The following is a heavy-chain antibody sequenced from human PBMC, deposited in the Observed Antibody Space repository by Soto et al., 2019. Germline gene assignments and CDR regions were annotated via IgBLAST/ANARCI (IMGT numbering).Heavy chain of an antibody. CDR2: ISGSSDTI. CDR1: GLSLSTYS. CDR3: ARGFDLQYGMDV. Sequence: EVQLVESGGGLVQRGGSLRLSCVASGLSLSTYSLNWVRQAPRKGLEWVSYISGSSDTIYYADSVEGRFTISRDNAKNSLYVQMNSLRDDDTAVYFCARGFDLQYGMDVWGQGTTVTVSS. V-gene: IGHV3-48*02. D-gene: IGHD3-10*01. J-gene: IGHJ6*02.